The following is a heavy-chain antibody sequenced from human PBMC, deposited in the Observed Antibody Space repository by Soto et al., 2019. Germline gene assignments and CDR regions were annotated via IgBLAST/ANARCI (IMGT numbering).Heavy chain of an antibody. V-gene: IGHV2-70*11. CDR2: IDWDDDK. CDR3: ARISSGYSSGWCSYYFDY. J-gene: IGHJ4*02. Sequence: GSGPTLVNPTQTLTLTCTFSGFSLSTSGMCVSWIRQPPGKALEWLARIDWDDDKYYSTSLKTRLTISKDTSKNQVVLTMTNMDPVDTATYYCARISSGYSSGWCSYYFDYWGQGTLVTVSS. D-gene: IGHD6-19*01. CDR1: GFSLSTSGMC.